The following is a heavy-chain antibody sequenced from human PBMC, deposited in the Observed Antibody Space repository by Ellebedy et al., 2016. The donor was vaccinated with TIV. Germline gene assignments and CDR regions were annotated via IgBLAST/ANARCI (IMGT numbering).Heavy chain of an antibody. CDR3: ATDGSYGDYLSPTHAFEN. J-gene: IGHJ3*02. Sequence: GGSLRLSCAASGFTFSPYAMNWVRQAPGKGLEWVANMRDEGSEKNYVESVRGRFTISRDNPKNSLYLHMNSLRAEDTAVYYCATDGSYGDYLSPTHAFENWGQGTMVIVSS. CDR2: MRDEGSEK. V-gene: IGHV3-7*01. D-gene: IGHD4-17*01. CDR1: GFTFSPYA.